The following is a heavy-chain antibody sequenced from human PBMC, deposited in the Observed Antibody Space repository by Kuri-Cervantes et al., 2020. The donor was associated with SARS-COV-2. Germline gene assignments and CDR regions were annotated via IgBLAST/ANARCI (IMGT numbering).Heavy chain of an antibody. D-gene: IGHD3-3*01. V-gene: IGHV4-39*07. J-gene: IGHJ4*02. CDR3: ARGSSVFLEWIYIRASYFDY. CDR2: IYYSGST. Sequence: SETLSLTCTVSGGSISSSSYYWGWIRQPPGKGLEWIGSIYYSGSTYHNPSLKSRVTISVDTSKNQFSLRLSSVTAADTAVYYCARGSSVFLEWIYIRASYFDYWGQGTLVTVSS. CDR1: GGSISSSSYY.